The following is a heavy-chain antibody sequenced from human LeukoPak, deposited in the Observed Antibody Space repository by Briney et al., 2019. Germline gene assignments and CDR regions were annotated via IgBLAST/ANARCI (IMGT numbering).Heavy chain of an antibody. J-gene: IGHJ6*02. V-gene: IGHV3-30*03. Sequence: GGSLRLSCAASGFTFSYYAMSWVRQAPGKGLEWVAVISYHGSNKFYGDSVKGRFTISRDNSKNTLYLQMNSLRAEDTAVYYCASTVSDYGGLYYYYGMDVWGQGTTVTVSS. CDR1: GFTFSYYA. CDR3: ASTVSDYGGLYYYYGMDV. D-gene: IGHD4-23*01. CDR2: ISYHGSNK.